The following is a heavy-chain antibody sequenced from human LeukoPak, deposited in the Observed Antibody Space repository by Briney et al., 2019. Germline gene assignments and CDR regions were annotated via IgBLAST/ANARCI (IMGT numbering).Heavy chain of an antibody. Sequence: ASVKVSCKSSGYTFTNYYIHWVRQAPGQGLEWMGWINPNSGGTNYAQKFQGRVTMTRDTSISTAYMELSRLRSDDTAVYYCARRGRSPMEPSKREFDPWGQGTLVTVSS. V-gene: IGHV1-2*02. J-gene: IGHJ5*02. CDR2: INPNSGGT. D-gene: IGHD3-10*01. CDR3: ARRGRSPMEPSKREFDP. CDR1: GYTFTNYY.